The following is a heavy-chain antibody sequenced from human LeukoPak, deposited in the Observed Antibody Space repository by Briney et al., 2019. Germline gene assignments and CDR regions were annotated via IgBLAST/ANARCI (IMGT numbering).Heavy chain of an antibody. CDR1: GGTFSSYA. J-gene: IGHJ4*02. D-gene: IGHD3-22*01. CDR3: ARDQAVGYYDSSGYYDY. CDR2: IIPIFGIA. Sequence: ASVKVSFKASGGTFSSYAISWVRQAPGQGLEWMGRIIPIFGIANYAQKFQGRVTITADKSTSTAYMELSSLRSEDTAVYYCARDQAVGYYDSSGYYDYWGQGTLVTVSS. V-gene: IGHV1-69*04.